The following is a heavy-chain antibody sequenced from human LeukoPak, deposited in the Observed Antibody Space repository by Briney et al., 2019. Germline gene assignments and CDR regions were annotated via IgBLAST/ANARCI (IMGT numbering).Heavy chain of an antibody. J-gene: IGHJ5*02. CDR3: TRDNWFDP. CDR2: INHSGTT. CDR1: GGSFSSYY. V-gene: IGHV4-34*01. Sequence: SETLSLTCAVYGGSFSSYYWSWIRQSPGKGLEWIGEINHSGTTKYNPSLKSRVTISVDTPQNQFSLRLSSVTAADTAVYYCTRDNWFDPWGQGTLVTVSS.